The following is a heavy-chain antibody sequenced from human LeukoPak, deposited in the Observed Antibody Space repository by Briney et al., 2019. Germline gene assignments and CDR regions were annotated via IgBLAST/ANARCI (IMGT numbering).Heavy chain of an antibody. Sequence: SETLSLTCTVSGGSISSYYWSWIRQPPGKGLEWIGYIYYSGSTNYNPSLKSRVTISVDTSKNQFSLKLSSVTAADTAVYYCARTYYDILTGYFAFDIWGQGTMVTVSS. J-gene: IGHJ3*02. D-gene: IGHD3-9*01. CDR1: GGSISSYY. CDR2: IYYSGST. CDR3: ARTYYDILTGYFAFDI. V-gene: IGHV4-59*01.